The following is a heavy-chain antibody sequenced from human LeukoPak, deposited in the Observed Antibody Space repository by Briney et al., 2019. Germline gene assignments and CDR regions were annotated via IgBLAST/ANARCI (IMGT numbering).Heavy chain of an antibody. D-gene: IGHD3-3*01. CDR3: ARAGYYLSPYFFDY. Sequence: PGGSLRLSCAASGFTFSTYTMHWVRQAPGKGLEWVAFISFDGSNTYYADSVKGRFTISRDNSKNTLYLQMNSLRAEDTAVYYCARAGYYLSPYFFDYWGQGTLVTVSS. V-gene: IGHV3-30-3*01. J-gene: IGHJ4*02. CDR2: ISFDGSNT. CDR1: GFTFSTYT.